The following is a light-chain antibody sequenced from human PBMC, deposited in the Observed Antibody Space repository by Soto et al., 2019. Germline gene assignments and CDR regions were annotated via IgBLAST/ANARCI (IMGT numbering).Light chain of an antibody. CDR1: QSISSY. CDR3: QQSYSMPWT. V-gene: IGKV1-39*01. CDR2: AAS. Sequence: DIQMTQSPSSLSASVGDRVTITCRASQSISSYLNWYQQKPGKAPNLLIYAASSLQSGVPSRFSGSGSGTDFTLTINSLQPEDFATYYCQQSYSMPWTFGQGTKVEI. J-gene: IGKJ1*01.